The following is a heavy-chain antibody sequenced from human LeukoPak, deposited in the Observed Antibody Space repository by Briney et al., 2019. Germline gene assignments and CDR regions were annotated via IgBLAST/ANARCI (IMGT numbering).Heavy chain of an antibody. J-gene: IGHJ4*02. Sequence: GGSLRLSCAASGFTFSSYGMHWVRQAPGKGLEWVAVIWYDGSNKYYADSVKGRFTISRDNSKNTLYLQMNSLRAEDRAVYYCARGEGDYEPFDYWGQGTLVTVSS. V-gene: IGHV3-33*01. D-gene: IGHD4-17*01. CDR2: IWYDGSNK. CDR1: GFTFSSYG. CDR3: ARGEGDYEPFDY.